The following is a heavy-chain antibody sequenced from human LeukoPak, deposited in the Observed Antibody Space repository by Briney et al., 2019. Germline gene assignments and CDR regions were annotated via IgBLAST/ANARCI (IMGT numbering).Heavy chain of an antibody. D-gene: IGHD4-17*01. Sequence: PGGSLRLSCAASGITISSNHMTWVRQAPGKGLEWVSVIYDGGSTYYADSVKGRSTISRDNSKNTLYLQMNNLRTEDTAVYYCARFYGVPGGWFDPWGQGTLVTVSS. J-gene: IGHJ5*02. V-gene: IGHV3-66*01. CDR1: GITISSNH. CDR3: ARFYGVPGGWFDP. CDR2: IYDGGST.